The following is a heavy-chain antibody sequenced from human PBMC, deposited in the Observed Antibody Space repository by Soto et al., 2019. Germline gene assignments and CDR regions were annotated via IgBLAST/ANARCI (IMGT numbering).Heavy chain of an antibody. V-gene: IGHV5-51*01. D-gene: IGHD1-26*01. CDR1: GYSFTSYC. Sequence: LEISCECSGYSFTSYCICWVRQMRGKGLEWVGIICPGDSDSRYSPSFQGQVTISADKSISTAYVQWSSLKASDTAMYYCARGRRSIVGATNFDFWGQGTLVTVSS. CDR2: ICPGDSDS. CDR3: ARGRRSIVGATNFDF. J-gene: IGHJ4*02.